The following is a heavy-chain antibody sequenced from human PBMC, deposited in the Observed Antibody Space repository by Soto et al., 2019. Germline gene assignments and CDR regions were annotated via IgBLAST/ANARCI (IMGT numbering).Heavy chain of an antibody. V-gene: IGHV3-23*01. J-gene: IGHJ3*02. CDR1: GFTFSSFA. D-gene: IGHD3-3*01. CDR3: AKDLITVFGVGILGAAFDI. CDR2: ISGSGDST. Sequence: EVQLLESGGGLVQPGGSLRLSCAASGFTFSSFAMSWVRQAPGKGLEWVSSISGSGDSTYYADSVKGRFTISRDNSKNTLYLQMNSLRAEDTAVYHCAKDLITVFGVGILGAAFDIWGQGTMVTVSS.